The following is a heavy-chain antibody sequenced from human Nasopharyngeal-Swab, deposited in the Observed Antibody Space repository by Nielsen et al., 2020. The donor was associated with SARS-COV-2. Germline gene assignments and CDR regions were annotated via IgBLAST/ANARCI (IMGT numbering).Heavy chain of an antibody. Sequence: WIRQPPGKGLEWVSYISSSGATIYYADPVKGRFTMSRDNANNSLYLQMNSLRSEDTAVYYCARSPGENYDFWSSYYRRWFDPWGQGTLVTVSS. CDR3: ARSPGENYDFWSSYYRRWFDP. J-gene: IGHJ5*02. V-gene: IGHV3-11*01. D-gene: IGHD3-3*01. CDR2: ISSSGATI.